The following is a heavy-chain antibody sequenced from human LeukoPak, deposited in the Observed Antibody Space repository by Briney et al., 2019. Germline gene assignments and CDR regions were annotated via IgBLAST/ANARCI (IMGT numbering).Heavy chain of an antibody. J-gene: IGHJ5*02. D-gene: IGHD1-1*01. CDR3: ARNDIREYNWFDP. CDR1: GYTFTGYY. CDR2: INPNSGGT. V-gene: IGHV1-2*02. Sequence: ASVKVSCKASGYTFTGYYMHWVRQAPGQGLEWMGWINPNSGGTNYAQKFQGRVTMTRDTSISTAYMELSRLRSDDTAMYYCARNDIREYNWFDPWGQGTLVTISS.